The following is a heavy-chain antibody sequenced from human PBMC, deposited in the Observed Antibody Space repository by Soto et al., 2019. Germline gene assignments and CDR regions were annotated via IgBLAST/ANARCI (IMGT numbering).Heavy chain of an antibody. J-gene: IGHJ5*02. D-gene: IGHD3-22*01. CDR2: ISYRGST. CDR1: AGSITTSY. CDR3: ASSGIVGREVNTWFDP. Sequence: NPWETLSLTCTVSAGSITTSYWSWIRQPLGKALEWIGYISYRGSTNYNPSLKSRLTISIDTSKSQISLKLTSMTTADTAVYYCASSGIVGREVNTWFDPWGQGTLVTVSS. V-gene: IGHV4-59*01.